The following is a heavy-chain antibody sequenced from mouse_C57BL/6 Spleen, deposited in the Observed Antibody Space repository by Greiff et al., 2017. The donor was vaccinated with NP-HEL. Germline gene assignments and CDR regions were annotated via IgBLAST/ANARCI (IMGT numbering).Heavy chain of an antibody. V-gene: IGHV5-16*01. Sequence: EVMLVESEGGLVQPGSSMKLSCTASGFTFSDYYMAWVRQVPEKGLEWVANINYDGSSTYYLDSLKSRFIISRDNAKSILYPQMSSLKSEDTATYYCARVRAYYYAMDYWGQGTSVTVSS. CDR2: INYDGSST. J-gene: IGHJ4*01. CDR3: ARVRAYYYAMDY. CDR1: GFTFSDYY. D-gene: IGHD3-1*01.